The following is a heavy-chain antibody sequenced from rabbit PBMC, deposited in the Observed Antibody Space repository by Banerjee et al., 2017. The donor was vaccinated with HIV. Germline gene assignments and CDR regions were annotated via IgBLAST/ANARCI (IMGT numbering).Heavy chain of an antibody. J-gene: IGHJ4*01. V-gene: IGHV1S47*01. CDR2: IYIGGVIT. CDR1: GFDFSSNA. Sequence: QEQLVESGGGLVQPGGSLKLSCVASGFDFSSNAMCWVRQAPGKGPEWIACIYIGGVITHYASWVNGRFTISRSTSLNTVTLQMTSLTAADTATYFCASWDGYAGYPYAFNLWGQGTLVTVS. CDR3: ASWDGYAGYPYAFNL. D-gene: IGHD6-1*01.